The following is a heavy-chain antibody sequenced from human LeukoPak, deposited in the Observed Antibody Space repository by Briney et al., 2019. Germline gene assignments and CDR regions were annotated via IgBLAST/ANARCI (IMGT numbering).Heavy chain of an antibody. CDR1: GGSISSGDYY. CDR2: IYYSGST. D-gene: IGHD4-17*01. CDR3: ARDLGRYGDRDAFDI. V-gene: IGHV4-30-4*08. J-gene: IGHJ3*02. Sequence: SETLSLTCTVSGGSISSGDYYWSWIRQPPGKGLELIGYIYYSGSTYYNPSLKSRVTISVDTSKNQFSLKLSSVTAADTAVYYCARDLGRYGDRDAFDIWGQGTMVTVSS.